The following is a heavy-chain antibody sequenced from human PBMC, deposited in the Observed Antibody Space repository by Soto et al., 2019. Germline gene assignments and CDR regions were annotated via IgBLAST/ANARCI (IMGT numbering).Heavy chain of an antibody. CDR3: ARDLYNWNDVGWLDP. J-gene: IGHJ5*02. CDR2: IYTSGST. Sequence: SETLSLTCTASGGSISSYYWSWIRQPAGKGLEWIGRIYTSGSTNYNPSLKSRVTMSVDTSKNQFSLKLSSVTAADTAVYYCARDLYNWNDVGWLDPWGQGTMVTVSA. V-gene: IGHV4-4*07. CDR1: GGSISSYY. D-gene: IGHD1-20*01.